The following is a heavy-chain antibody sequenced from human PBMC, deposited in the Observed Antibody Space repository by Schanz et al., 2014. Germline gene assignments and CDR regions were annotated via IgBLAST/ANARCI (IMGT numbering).Heavy chain of an antibody. J-gene: IGHJ6*02. CDR1: GFTFSSYA. Sequence: QVQLVESGGGVVQPGRSLRLSCAASGFTFSSYAMCWVRQAPGKGLEWVALSSYDVSIKDYSDSVKGRFTISRDNSKDTLYLQMNSLRDEDTAVYYCARGPSRGTYYYGMDVWGQGTTVTVSS. V-gene: IGHV3-30*04. D-gene: IGHD2-2*01. CDR2: SSYDVSIK. CDR3: ARGPSRGTYYYGMDV.